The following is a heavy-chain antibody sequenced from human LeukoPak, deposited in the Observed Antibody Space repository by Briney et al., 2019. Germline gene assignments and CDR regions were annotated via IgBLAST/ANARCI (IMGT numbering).Heavy chain of an antibody. CDR3: ARDPPGNYYDGSGYYS. CDR2: IKEDGSEK. Sequence: GGSLRLSCAVSGLTLSRYWMTWVRQAPGKGLEWVANIKEDGSEKYYVDSVKGRFTISRDNAKNSLYLQMNSLTVEDTAVYYCARDPPGNYYDGSGYYSWGQGTLVTASS. CDR1: GLTLSRYW. D-gene: IGHD3-22*01. V-gene: IGHV3-7*01. J-gene: IGHJ5*02.